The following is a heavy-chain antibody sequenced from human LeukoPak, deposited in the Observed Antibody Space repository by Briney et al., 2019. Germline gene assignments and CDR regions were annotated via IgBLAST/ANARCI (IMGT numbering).Heavy chain of an antibody. CDR1: GGSISSYY. CDR2: IYYSGST. D-gene: IGHD5-18*01. V-gene: IGHV4-59*01. J-gene: IGHJ4*02. CDR3: ARVHTTGRYSPADFDY. Sequence: PSETLSLTCTVSGGSISSYYWSWIRQPPGKGLEWSGYIYYSGSTNYNPSLKSRVTISVDTSKNQFSLKLSSVTAADPAVYYCARVHTTGRYSPADFDYWGQGTLVTVSS.